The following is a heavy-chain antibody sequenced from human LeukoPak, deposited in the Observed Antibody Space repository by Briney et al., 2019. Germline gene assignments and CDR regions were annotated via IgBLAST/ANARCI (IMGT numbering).Heavy chain of an antibody. CDR1: GFTFSDYY. D-gene: IGHD3-16*02. CDR3: ATTGLGELSSYEY. V-gene: IGHV3-11*01. CDR2: ISYSGSTI. J-gene: IGHJ4*02. Sequence: GGSLRLSCAASGFTFSDYYMSWIRQAPGKGLEWVSYISYSGSTIYYADSVKGRFTISRDNAKNSLYLQMNSLTAEDTAVYYCATTGLGELSSYEYWGQGTLVTVSS.